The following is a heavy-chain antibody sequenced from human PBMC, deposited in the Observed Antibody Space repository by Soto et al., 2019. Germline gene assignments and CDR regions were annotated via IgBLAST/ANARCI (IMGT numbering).Heavy chain of an antibody. CDR3: ARGTPMVRGVPDY. J-gene: IGHJ4*02. CDR2: IYYSGST. Sequence: SETLSLTCTVSGGSISSGDYYWSWIRQPPGKGLEWIGYIYYSGSTYYNPSLKSRVTISVDTSKNQFSLKLSSVTAADTAVYYCARGTPMVRGVPDYWGQGTLVTVSS. D-gene: IGHD3-10*01. CDR1: GGSISSGDYY. V-gene: IGHV4-30-4*01.